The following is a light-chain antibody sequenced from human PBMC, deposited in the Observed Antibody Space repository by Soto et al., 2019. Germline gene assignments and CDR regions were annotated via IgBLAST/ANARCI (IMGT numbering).Light chain of an antibody. V-gene: IGKV3D-15*01. CDR3: QQYNNWPLS. CDR2: GAS. Sequence: EIVMTQSPATLSVSPGERATFSSRASQSVSSNLAWYQQKPGQAPRLLIYGASTRATGIPARFSGSGSGTEFTLTISSLQSEDFAVYYCQQYNNWPLSFGQGTKVDIK. CDR1: QSVSSN. J-gene: IGKJ1*01.